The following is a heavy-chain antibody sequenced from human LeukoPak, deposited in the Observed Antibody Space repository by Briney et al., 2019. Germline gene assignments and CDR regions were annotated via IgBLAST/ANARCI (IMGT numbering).Heavy chain of an antibody. V-gene: IGHV3-33*01. CDR2: IWYDGNNK. D-gene: IGHD4-17*01. CDR3: ARDPGYGDYGPPRY. Sequence: PGRSLRLSCAASGFTFSSYGMHWVRQAPGKGLEWVAVIWYDGNNKYYADSVKGRFTISRDNSKNTLYLQMNSLRAEDTAVYYCARDPGYGDYGPPRYWGQGTLVTVSS. CDR1: GFTFSSYG. J-gene: IGHJ4*02.